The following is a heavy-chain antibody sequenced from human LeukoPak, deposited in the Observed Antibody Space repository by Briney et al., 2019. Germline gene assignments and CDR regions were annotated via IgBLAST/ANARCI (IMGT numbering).Heavy chain of an antibody. D-gene: IGHD6-19*01. Sequence: GGSLRLSCAASGFTFSGYGMHWVRQAPGKGLEWVAVLSYDGNNKFYADSLKGRFTISRDNSKNTLYLQMNSLRREDTAVYYCARATGSSGWYKPFDYWGQGTLVTVSS. J-gene: IGHJ4*02. CDR1: GFTFSGYG. CDR3: ARATGSSGWYKPFDY. V-gene: IGHV3-30*03. CDR2: LSYDGNNK.